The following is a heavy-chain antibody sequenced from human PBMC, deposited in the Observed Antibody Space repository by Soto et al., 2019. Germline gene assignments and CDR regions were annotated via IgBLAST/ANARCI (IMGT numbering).Heavy chain of an antibody. D-gene: IGHD4-4*01. V-gene: IGHV4-28*05. J-gene: IGHJ4*02. CDR3: ARIATTTLGGPIDY. CDR1: GYFISSSHW. CDR2: INYSGSF. Sequence: QVQVQESGPGQVKASDTLSLTCRVSGYFISSSHWWGWIRQPPGKGLEWIGHINYSGSFYHDPSLKSRVTMSLDTSKHQFSLRLSSVTAVNTAVYYCARIATTTLGGPIDYWGRGTLVTVSS.